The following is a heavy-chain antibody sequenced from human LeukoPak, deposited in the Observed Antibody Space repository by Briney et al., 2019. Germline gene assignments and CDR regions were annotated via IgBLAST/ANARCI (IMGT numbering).Heavy chain of an antibody. V-gene: IGHV3-43*02. J-gene: IGHJ5*02. CDR2: ISGDGGST. D-gene: IGHD5-12*01. CDR1: GFTFADYA. CDR3: AKDSGYDYGES. Sequence: PGGSLRLSFAAPGFTFADYAMPWVRQSPGKGLEWVSLISGDGGSTYSADSVKGRFTISTDNSKNSLYRQMNSLRTEDTALYYCAKDSGYDYGESWGQGTLVTVSS.